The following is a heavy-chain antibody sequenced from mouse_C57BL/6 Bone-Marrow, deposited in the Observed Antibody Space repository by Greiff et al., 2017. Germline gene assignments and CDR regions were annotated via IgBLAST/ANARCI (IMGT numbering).Heavy chain of an antibody. J-gene: IGHJ1*03. V-gene: IGHV2-2*01. D-gene: IGHD1-1*01. CDR2: IWSGGST. Sequence: QVQLKESGPGLVQPSQSLSITCTVSGFSLTSYGVHWVRQSPGKGLEWLGVIWSGGSTDYNAAFISRLSISKDNSKSQVFFKMNSLQADDTAIYYCARKDLDGSSYRWYFDVWGTGTTVTVSS. CDR3: ARKDLDGSSYRWYFDV. CDR1: GFSLTSYG.